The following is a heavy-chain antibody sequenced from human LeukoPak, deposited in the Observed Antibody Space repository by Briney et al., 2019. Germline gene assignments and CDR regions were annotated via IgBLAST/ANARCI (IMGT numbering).Heavy chain of an antibody. CDR2: INSDGSTT. J-gene: IGHJ4*02. CDR3: ADLGYCSGGSCSSTDSY. Sequence: GGSLRLSCAASGFSFSNYWMHWVRQAPGKGLVWVSRINSDGSTTDYADSVKGRFTISRDNAKDTLYLQMNSLRAEDMAVYYCADLGYCSGGSCSSTDSYWGQGTLVTVSS. V-gene: IGHV3-74*01. D-gene: IGHD2-15*01. CDR1: GFSFSNYW.